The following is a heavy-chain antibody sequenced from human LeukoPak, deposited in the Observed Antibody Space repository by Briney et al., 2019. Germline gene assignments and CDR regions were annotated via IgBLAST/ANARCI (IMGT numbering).Heavy chain of an antibody. Sequence: SETLSLTCSVHGESFSGYYWTWIRQPPGKGLEWIGEISRSGSTNYNPSLKSRVTISVDTSKNQFSLKLSSVTAADTAVYYCARGPSSRVIGLSSKKFDTWGQGTLVTVSS. CDR1: GESFSGYY. CDR2: ISRSGST. D-gene: IGHD5/OR15-5a*01. V-gene: IGHV4-34*01. CDR3: ARGPSSRVIGLSSKKFDT. J-gene: IGHJ5*02.